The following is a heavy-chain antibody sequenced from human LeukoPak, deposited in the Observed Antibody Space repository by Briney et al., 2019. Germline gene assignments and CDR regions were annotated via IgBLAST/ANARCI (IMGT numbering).Heavy chain of an antibody. D-gene: IGHD3-10*01. V-gene: IGHV4-34*01. CDR3: ARGFATMVRGVVLDF. J-gene: IGHJ4*02. CDR1: SGSFSGYY. Sequence: PSETLSLTCAVYSGSFSGYYWSWIRQPPGKGLEWIGEIYHSGSTNYNPSLKSRVTISVDTSKNQFSLKLSSVTAADTAVYYRARGFATMVRGVVLDFWGQGTLVTVSS. CDR2: IYHSGST.